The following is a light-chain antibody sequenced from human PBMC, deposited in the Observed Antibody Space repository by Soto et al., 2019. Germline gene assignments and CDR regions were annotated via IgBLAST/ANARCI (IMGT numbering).Light chain of an antibody. CDR1: QSISTT. CDR3: QQRINWPLIT. CDR2: ATS. V-gene: IGKV3-11*01. Sequence: LLLTHSPATPSLSPAETASLSYSPSQSISTTLAWYQQKPGQAPRLLIYATSTRATGIPGRFSGSGSGTDFALTISSLESEDFAVYYCQQRINWPLITFGQGTRLEIK. J-gene: IGKJ5*01.